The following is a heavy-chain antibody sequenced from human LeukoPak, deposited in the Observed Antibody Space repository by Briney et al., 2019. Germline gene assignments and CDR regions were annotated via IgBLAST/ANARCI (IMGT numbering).Heavy chain of an antibody. CDR2: IRYDGSNK. D-gene: IGHD3-10*01. J-gene: IGHJ5*01. Sequence: GGSLRLSCAASGFTFSSYGMHWVRQAPGKGLEWVAFIRYDGSNKYYADSVKGRFTISRDNGKNTIYLQMNSLRVDDTAIYYCAKAATYFYGSVTYDWFESWGQGTLVTVSS. CDR1: GFTFSSYG. V-gene: IGHV3-30*02. CDR3: AKAATYFYGSVTYDWFES.